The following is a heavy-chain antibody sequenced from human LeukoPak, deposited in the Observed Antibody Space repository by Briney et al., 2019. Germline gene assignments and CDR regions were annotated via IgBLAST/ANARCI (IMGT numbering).Heavy chain of an antibody. Sequence: PTGGSLRLSCAASGFTFDDYAMHWVRQAPGKGLEWVSGISWNSGSIGYADSVKGRFTISRDNAKNSLYLQMNSLRAEDTALYYCAKDIGYYYDSSGPYGGYGMAIWGQGTTVTVSS. CDR2: ISWNSGSI. J-gene: IGHJ6*02. CDR1: GFTFDDYA. D-gene: IGHD3-22*01. CDR3: AKDIGYYYDSSGPYGGYGMAI. V-gene: IGHV3-9*01.